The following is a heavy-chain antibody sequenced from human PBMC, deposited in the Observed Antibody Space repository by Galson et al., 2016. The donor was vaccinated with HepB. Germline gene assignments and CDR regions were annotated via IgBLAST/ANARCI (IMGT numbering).Heavy chain of an antibody. V-gene: IGHV1-46*01. CDR1: GYTFSTYN. CDR2: INPSGGST. D-gene: IGHD5-24*01. Sequence: SVKVSCKASGYTFSTYNMHWVRQAPGQGLEWMGLINPSGGSTTYAQKFQGRVTITADESTSTAYMELSSLRSEDTAVYYCARVRDGYNKYYHYGLDVWGQGTTVTVSS. CDR3: ARVRDGYNKYYHYGLDV. J-gene: IGHJ6*02.